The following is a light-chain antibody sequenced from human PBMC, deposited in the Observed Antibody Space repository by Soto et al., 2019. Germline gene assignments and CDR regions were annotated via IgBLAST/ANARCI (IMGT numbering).Light chain of an antibody. CDR1: SSNIGAGYD. CDR3: QSYDNSLSGYV. Sequence: QSVLTQPPSVSGAPGQRVTISCTGSSSNIGAGYDEHWYQQLPGTAPKLLIYVNNNRPSGVPDRFSGSKSGTSASLAITGLQAEDEADYYCQSYDNSLSGYVFGTGTKLTVL. CDR2: VNN. V-gene: IGLV1-40*01. J-gene: IGLJ1*01.